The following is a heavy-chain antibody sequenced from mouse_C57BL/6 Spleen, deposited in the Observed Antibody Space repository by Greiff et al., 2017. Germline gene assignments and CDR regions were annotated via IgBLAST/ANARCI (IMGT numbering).Heavy chain of an antibody. Sequence: VQLQQSGAELVRPGASVTLSCKASGYTFTDYEMHWVKQTPVPGLAWIGAIDPETGGTAYNQKFKGKAILTADKSSSTAYMELRSLTSEDSAVDYCTRSIYDGYYRFAYWGQGTLVTVSA. V-gene: IGHV1-15*01. CDR1: GYTFTDYE. D-gene: IGHD2-3*01. CDR3: TRSIYDGYYRFAY. J-gene: IGHJ3*01. CDR2: IDPETGGT.